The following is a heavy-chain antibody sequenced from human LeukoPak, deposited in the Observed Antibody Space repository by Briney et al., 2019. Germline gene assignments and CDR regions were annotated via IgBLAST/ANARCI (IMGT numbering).Heavy chain of an antibody. CDR3: ARGGAVAGSPSYYYYYYMDV. V-gene: IGHV4-34*01. J-gene: IGHJ6*03. D-gene: IGHD6-19*01. CDR2: INHSGST. CDR1: GGSFSGYY. Sequence: SETLSLTCAVYGGSFSGYYWSWIRQPPGKGLEWIGEINHSGSTNYNPSLKSRVTISVDTSKNQFSLKLSSVTAADTAVYYCARGGAVAGSPSYYYYYYMDVWGKGTTVTVSS.